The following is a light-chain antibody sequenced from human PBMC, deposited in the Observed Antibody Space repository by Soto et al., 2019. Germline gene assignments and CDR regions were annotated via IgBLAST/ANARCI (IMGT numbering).Light chain of an antibody. CDR1: HNDIGTYDY. CDR2: GVT. Sequence: QSALTQPTSVSGSPGQSITISCTGNHNDIGTYDYVSWYQQHPGRAPRLLIHGVTTRPSGISGRFSASKSGLTASLTISGLQPEDEADYYCSSFASTHTYVFGTGTKVTVL. CDR3: SSFASTHTYV. V-gene: IGLV2-14*03. J-gene: IGLJ1*01.